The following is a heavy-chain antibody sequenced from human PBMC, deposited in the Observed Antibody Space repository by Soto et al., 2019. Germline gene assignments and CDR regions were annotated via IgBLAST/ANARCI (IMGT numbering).Heavy chain of an antibody. CDR3: AVAYCGGDCYPPNYGMDV. J-gene: IGHJ6*02. V-gene: IGHV3-74*01. Sequence: PGGSLRLSCAASGFTFSSYWMHWVRQAPGKGLVWVPRINSDGSSTSYADSVKGRFTISRDNAKNTLYLQMNSLRAEDTAVYYCAVAYCGGDCYPPNYGMDVWGQGTTVTVSS. D-gene: IGHD2-21*02. CDR1: GFTFSSYW. CDR2: INSDGSST.